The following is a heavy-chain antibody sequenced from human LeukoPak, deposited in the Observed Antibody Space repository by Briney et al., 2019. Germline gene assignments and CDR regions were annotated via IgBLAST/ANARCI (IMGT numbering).Heavy chain of an antibody. J-gene: IGHJ5*02. CDR3: ARDIKFEQLAPNWFDP. V-gene: IGHV3-30*03. D-gene: IGHD6-13*01. Sequence: PGRSLRLSCAASGFTFSSYGMHWVRQAPGKGLEWVAVISYDGSNKYYADSVKGRFTISRDNAKNSLYLQMNSLRAEDTAVYYCARDIKFEQLAPNWFDPWGQGTLVTVSS. CDR2: ISYDGSNK. CDR1: GFTFSSYG.